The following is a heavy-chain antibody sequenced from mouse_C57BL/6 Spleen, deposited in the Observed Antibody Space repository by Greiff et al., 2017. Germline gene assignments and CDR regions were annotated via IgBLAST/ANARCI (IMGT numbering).Heavy chain of an antibody. J-gene: IGHJ4*01. CDR2: IDPSDSYT. CDR1: GYTFTSYW. Sequence: QQSCKASGYTFTSYWMHWVKQRPGQGLEWIGEIDPSDSYTNYNQKFKGKSTLTVDKSSSTAYMQLSSLTSEDSAVYYCAAFYYDYDNAMDYWGQGTSVTVSS. CDR3: AAFYYDYDNAMDY. V-gene: IGHV1-69*01. D-gene: IGHD2-4*01.